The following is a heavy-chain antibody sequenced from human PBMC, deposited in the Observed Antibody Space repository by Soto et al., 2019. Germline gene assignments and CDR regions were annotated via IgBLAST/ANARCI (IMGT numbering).Heavy chain of an antibody. V-gene: IGHV1-18*01. CDR1: GYTFTSYG. Sequence: ASVKVSCKASGYTFTSYGISWVRQAPGQGLEWMGWISAYNGNTNYAQKLQGRVTMTTDTSTSTAYMELSSLRSEDTAVYYCASLLISSGYSYYYYGMDVWGQGTTVTVSS. CDR2: ISAYNGNT. J-gene: IGHJ6*02. D-gene: IGHD3-3*01. CDR3: ASLLISSGYSYYYYGMDV.